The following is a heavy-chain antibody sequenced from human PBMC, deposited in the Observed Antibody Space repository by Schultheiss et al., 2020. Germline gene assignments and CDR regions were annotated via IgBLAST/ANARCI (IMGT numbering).Heavy chain of an antibody. Sequence: SATLSLTCTVSGGSITSSRYYWGWIRQPPGKGVELIGSMSYGGSTYYNPSLKSRVTISVGTSKNQFSLNLISVTAADTAVYYCARGGDERELLLDYWGQGTLVTVSS. CDR1: GGSITSSRYY. D-gene: IGHD1-26*01. V-gene: IGHV4-39*01. CDR3: ARGGDERELLLDY. CDR2: MSYGGST. J-gene: IGHJ4*02.